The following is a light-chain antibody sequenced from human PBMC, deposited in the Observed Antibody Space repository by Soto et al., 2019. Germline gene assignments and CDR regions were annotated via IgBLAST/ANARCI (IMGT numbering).Light chain of an antibody. CDR2: LNSDGSH. CDR1: RGHSSYA. V-gene: IGLV4-69*01. Sequence: QPVLTQSPSASASLGASVKLTCTLSRGHSSYAIAWHQQQPEKGPRYLMKLNSDGSHSKGDGIPDRFSGSSSGAERYLTISSLQSEDEADYYCQTWGTGRNWVFGGGTKLTVL. CDR3: QTWGTGRNWV. J-gene: IGLJ3*02.